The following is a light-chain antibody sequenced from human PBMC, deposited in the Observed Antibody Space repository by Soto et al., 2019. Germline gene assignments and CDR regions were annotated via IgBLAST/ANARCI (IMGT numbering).Light chain of an antibody. CDR2: DVS. Sequence: VLTQPASVSGSPGQSITISCTGTSSDVGGYNYVSWYQQHPGKAPKLMIYDVSNRPSGVSNHFSSSKSGNTASLIISGLQAEDEADYYCSSYTSSSTLVFGGGTQLTVL. CDR1: SSDVGGYNY. V-gene: IGLV2-14*01. CDR3: SSYTSSSTLV. J-gene: IGLJ2*01.